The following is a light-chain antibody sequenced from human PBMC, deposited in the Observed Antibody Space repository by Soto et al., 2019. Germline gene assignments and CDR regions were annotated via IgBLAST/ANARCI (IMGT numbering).Light chain of an antibody. Sequence: QSALTQPPSASGSPGQSVTISCTGTSSDVGGYNFVSWYQQHPGKVPKLIIYEVTKRPSGVPDRFSGSKSGNTASLTVSGLQAEDEADYYCSSYGGSNNRYVFGTGTKLTFL. CDR1: SSDVGGYNF. J-gene: IGLJ1*01. CDR3: SSYGGSNNRYV. V-gene: IGLV2-8*01. CDR2: EVT.